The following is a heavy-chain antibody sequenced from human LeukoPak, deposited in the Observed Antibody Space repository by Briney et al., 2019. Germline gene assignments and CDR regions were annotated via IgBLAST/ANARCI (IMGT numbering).Heavy chain of an antibody. D-gene: IGHD2-15*01. J-gene: IGHJ6*03. Sequence: PGGSLRLSCAASGFTFSDYNMRWIRQAPGKGLEWVSSISRSGSTKYYADSVKGRFTISRDNGKNSLFLQRNSLRAEDTAVYYCARVLRYCSGGNCYSGGLGYMDVWGKGTTVTISS. CDR2: ISRSGSTK. V-gene: IGHV3-11*01. CDR3: ARVLRYCSGGNCYSGGLGYMDV. CDR1: GFTFSDYN.